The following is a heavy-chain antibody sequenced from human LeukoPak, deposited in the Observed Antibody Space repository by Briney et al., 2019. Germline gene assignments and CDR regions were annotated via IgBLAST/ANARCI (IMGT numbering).Heavy chain of an antibody. D-gene: IGHD3-3*01. Sequence: GGSLRLSCAASGFTFSSYWMHWVRQAPGKGLVWVSRINSDGSSTSYADSVKGRFTISRDNAKNTLYLQMNSLRAEDTAVYYCAKALDYDFWSGYPGVDPWGQGTLVTVSS. J-gene: IGHJ5*02. CDR2: INSDGSST. CDR3: AKALDYDFWSGYPGVDP. CDR1: GFTFSSYW. V-gene: IGHV3-74*01.